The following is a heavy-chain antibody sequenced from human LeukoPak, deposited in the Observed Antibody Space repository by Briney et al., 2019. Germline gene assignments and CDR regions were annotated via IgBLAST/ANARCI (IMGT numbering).Heavy chain of an antibody. CDR2: ISAYNGNT. D-gene: IGHD6-13*01. V-gene: IGHV1-18*01. CDR1: GYTFTSYG. Sequence: ASVKVSCKASGYTFTSYGISWVRQAPGQGLEWMGWISAYNGNTNYAQKLQGRVTMTTDTSTSTAYMELRSLRSDDTAVYYCARGRGRGIAAAGPKRPFDYWGQGTLVTVSS. CDR3: ARGRGRGIAAAGPKRPFDY. J-gene: IGHJ4*02.